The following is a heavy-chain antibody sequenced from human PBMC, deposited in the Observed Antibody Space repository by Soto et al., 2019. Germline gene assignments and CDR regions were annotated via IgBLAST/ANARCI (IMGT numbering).Heavy chain of an antibody. D-gene: IGHD3-3*01. CDR2: ISSSSSYI. J-gene: IGHJ5*02. CDR1: GFTFSGYS. Sequence: GGSLRLSCAASGFTFSGYSMNWVRQAPGKGLEWVSSISSSSSYIYYADSVKGRFTISRDNAKNSLYLQMNSLRAEDTAVYYCARGYNPYYDFWSGYQPLNWFDPWGQGTLVTVSS. V-gene: IGHV3-21*01. CDR3: ARGYNPYYDFWSGYQPLNWFDP.